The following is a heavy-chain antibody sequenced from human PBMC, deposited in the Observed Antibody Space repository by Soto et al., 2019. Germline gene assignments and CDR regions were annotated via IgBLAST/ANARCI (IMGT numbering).Heavy chain of an antibody. CDR1: GFSLTTSGVG. D-gene: IGHD6-13*01. Sequence: SGPTLVNPTQTPTLTCTFSGFSLTTSGVGVGWIRQPPGKALEWLALIYWNDEKRYSPSLKSRLTITKDTSKNQVVLTMTNMDPVDTATDHCAHRLSWLANFDYWGQGTLVTVSS. CDR3: AHRLSWLANFDY. V-gene: IGHV2-5*01. CDR2: IYWNDEK. J-gene: IGHJ4*02.